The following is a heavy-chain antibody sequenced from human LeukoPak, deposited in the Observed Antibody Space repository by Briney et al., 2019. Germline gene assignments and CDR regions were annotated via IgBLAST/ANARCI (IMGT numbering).Heavy chain of an antibody. V-gene: IGHV3-48*03. CDR2: ISSSGSTI. CDR3: ASVYRWELPHDAFDI. J-gene: IGHJ3*02. Sequence: GGSLRLSCAASGFTFSSYEMNWVRQAPGKGLEWVSYISSSGSTIYYADSVKGRFTISRDNAKNSLYLQMNSLRAEDTAVYYCASVYRWELPHDAFDIWGQGTMVTVSS. D-gene: IGHD2-15*01. CDR1: GFTFSSYE.